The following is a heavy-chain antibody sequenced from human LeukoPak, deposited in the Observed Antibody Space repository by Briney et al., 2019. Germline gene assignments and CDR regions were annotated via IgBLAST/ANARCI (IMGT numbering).Heavy chain of an antibody. CDR2: IYYSGSA. J-gene: IGHJ2*01. V-gene: IGHV4-39*02. Sequence: SETLSLICTVSGGSISSSGYYWGWIRQPPGKGLEWIGSIYYSGSAYYDPSLKSRLTISVDTSENRFSLRLSSVTAADTAVYYCARGRVWFGFFDLWGRGTLLTVSA. CDR3: ARGRVWFGFFDL. D-gene: IGHD3-10*01. CDR1: GGSISSSGYY.